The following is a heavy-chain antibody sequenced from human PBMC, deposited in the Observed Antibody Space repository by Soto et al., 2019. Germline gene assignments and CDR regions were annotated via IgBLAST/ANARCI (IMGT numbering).Heavy chain of an antibody. D-gene: IGHD6-6*01. Sequence: QVQLVQSGSEGKEPGASMKISCQASGYTFTRYDITWVRQATGQGLEWMGWMNPQTGNTAYAEKFQDRVTMTRRTSINPAYMELSGLRSEDTAVYYCARLSEESSSSNYYFFYMDVWGKGSTVTVSS. J-gene: IGHJ6*03. V-gene: IGHV1-8*01. CDR3: ARLSEESSSSNYYFFYMDV. CDR1: GYTFTRYD. CDR2: MNPQTGNT.